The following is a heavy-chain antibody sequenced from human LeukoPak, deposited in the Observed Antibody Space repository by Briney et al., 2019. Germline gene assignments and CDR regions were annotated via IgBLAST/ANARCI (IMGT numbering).Heavy chain of an antibody. CDR2: INTKTGTP. CDR3: ASGDDFHWGTYHSLFDY. Sequence: ASVKVSCMPSGHTFTSYVMNWVRQAPGQGFEWMGWINTKTGTPTYAQGFTGRFVFSLDTSISSTAYLQISSLKPEDTAVYYCASGDDFHWGTYHSLFDYWGQGTLITVSS. V-gene: IGHV7-4-1*02. CDR1: GHTFTSYV. D-gene: IGHD3-16*02. J-gene: IGHJ4*02.